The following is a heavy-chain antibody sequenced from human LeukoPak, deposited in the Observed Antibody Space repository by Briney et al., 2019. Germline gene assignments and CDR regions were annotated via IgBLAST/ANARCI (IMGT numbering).Heavy chain of an antibody. Sequence: PSETLSLTCTVSGYSISSGYYWGWIRPPPGKGLEWIGIINHSGSTYYNPSLKSRVTISVDTSKNQFSLKLTSVTAADTAVYYCARVVSSSWEYYYYMDVWGKGTTVTISS. J-gene: IGHJ6*03. D-gene: IGHD6-13*01. CDR3: ARVVSSSWEYYYYMDV. CDR2: INHSGST. CDR1: GYSISSGYY. V-gene: IGHV4-38-2*02.